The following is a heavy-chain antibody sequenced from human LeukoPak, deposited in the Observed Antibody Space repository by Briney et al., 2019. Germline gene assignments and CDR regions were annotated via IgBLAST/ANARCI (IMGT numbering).Heavy chain of an antibody. J-gene: IGHJ4*02. CDR1: GFTFSSYW. CDR2: IKQDGSEK. CDR3: ARGSGYSGYDQFDY. D-gene: IGHD5-12*01. V-gene: IGHV3-7*01. Sequence: GGSRRLSCAASGFTFSSYWMSWVRQAPGKGLEWVANIKQDGSEKYYVDSVKGRFTISRDNAKNSLYLQMNSLRAEDTAVYYCARGSGYSGYDQFDYWGQGTLVTVSS.